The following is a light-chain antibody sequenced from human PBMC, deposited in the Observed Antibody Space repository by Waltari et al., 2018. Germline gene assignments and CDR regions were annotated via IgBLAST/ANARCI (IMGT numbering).Light chain of an antibody. CDR1: SLRSYY. Sequence: SSELTQDPAVSVALGQTVRLTCQGDSLRSYYASWYQQKPGQAPVLVIYGKNNRPSAIPDRFSGSSSGNTASLTITGAQAEDEADYYCNSRDSSGNNWVFGGGTKLTVL. CDR2: GKN. J-gene: IGLJ3*02. V-gene: IGLV3-19*01. CDR3: NSRDSSGNNWV.